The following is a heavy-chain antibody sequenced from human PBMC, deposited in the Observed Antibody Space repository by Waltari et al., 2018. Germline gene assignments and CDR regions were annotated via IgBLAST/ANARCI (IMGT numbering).Heavy chain of an antibody. D-gene: IGHD2-8*01. J-gene: IGHJ6*02. CDR1: GATFSSHT. V-gene: IGHV1-69*02. CDR3: AAATKSYGLDV. Sequence: QVQLVQSGAEVKKPGSSVKVSCKVSGATFSSHTIRRVRQAPGQGLEWMGRIIPILGIEDYAQKFQGRVTITADKSTNTAYMELSSLRSEDTAVYYCAAATKSYGLDVWGLGTTVTVSS. CDR2: IIPILGIE.